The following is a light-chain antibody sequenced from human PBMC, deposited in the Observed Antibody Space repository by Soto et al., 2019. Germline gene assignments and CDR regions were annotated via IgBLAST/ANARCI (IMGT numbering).Light chain of an antibody. CDR2: GVS. J-gene: IGKJ2*01. CDR3: QQYNSYST. CDR1: QSVSDNY. Sequence: EIVLTQSPGTLSLSPGERGTLSCRASQSVSDNYLAWYQHKPGQAPRLLIYGVSSRATGIPDRFSGSGSGTDFTLTISRLEPEDFATYYCQQYNSYSTFGQGTKLEIK. V-gene: IGKV3-20*01.